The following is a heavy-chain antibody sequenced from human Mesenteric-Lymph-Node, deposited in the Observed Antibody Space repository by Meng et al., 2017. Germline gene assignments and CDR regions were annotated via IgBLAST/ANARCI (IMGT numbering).Heavy chain of an antibody. CDR1: GGTFSSYA. V-gene: IGHV1-69*06. CDR3: ARGRVAVAGNWFDP. CDR2: IIPIFGTA. D-gene: IGHD6-19*01. J-gene: IGHJ5*02. Sequence: QVRLVQSGAGVKKPGSSGKVSCKASGGTFSSYAISWVRQAPGQGLEWMGGIIPIFGTANYAQKFQGRVTITADKSTSTAYMELSSLRSEDTAVYYCARGRVAVAGNWFDPWGQGTLVTVSS.